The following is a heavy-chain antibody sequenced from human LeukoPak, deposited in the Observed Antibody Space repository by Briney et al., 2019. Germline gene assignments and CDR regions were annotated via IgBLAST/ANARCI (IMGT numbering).Heavy chain of an antibody. CDR2: MNPNSGNT. CDR1: GYTFTSYD. V-gene: IGHV1-8*01. Sequence: ASVKVSCKASGYTFTSYDINWVRQATGQGLEWMGWMNPNSGNTGYAQKFQGRVTMTRNTSISTAYMELSSLRSEDTAVYYCARADYYDSSGYTDAFDIWGQGTMVTVSS. D-gene: IGHD3-22*01. CDR3: ARADYYDSSGYTDAFDI. J-gene: IGHJ3*02.